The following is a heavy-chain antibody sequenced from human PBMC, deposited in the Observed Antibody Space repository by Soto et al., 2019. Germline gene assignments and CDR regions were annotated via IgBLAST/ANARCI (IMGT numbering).Heavy chain of an antibody. V-gene: IGHV4-59*01. CDR1: GGSISSYY. CDR2: IYYSGST. CDR3: ARDLGPQQWVDY. J-gene: IGHJ4*02. Sequence: PSETLSLTCTVSGGSISSYYWIWIRQPPGKGLEWIGYIYYSGSTNYNPSLKSRVTISVDTSKNQFSLKLSSVTAADTAVYYCARDLGPQQWVDYWGQGTLVTVSS. D-gene: IGHD6-19*01.